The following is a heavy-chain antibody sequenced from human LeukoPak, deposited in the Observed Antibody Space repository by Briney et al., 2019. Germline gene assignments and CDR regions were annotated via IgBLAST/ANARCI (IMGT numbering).Heavy chain of an antibody. CDR1: GFSFDEYA. J-gene: IGHJ4*02. CDR2: ISYNSGTI. V-gene: IGHV3-9*01. CDR3: AKDAGVSGYSGYIDY. D-gene: IGHD5-12*01. Sequence: GGSLRLSCAASGFSFDEYAMYWVRQAPGKDLEWVSGISYNSGTIGYADSVKGRFTISRDNARNSLYLQMNSLRPEDTALYYCAKDAGVSGYSGYIDYWGQGTLVTVSS.